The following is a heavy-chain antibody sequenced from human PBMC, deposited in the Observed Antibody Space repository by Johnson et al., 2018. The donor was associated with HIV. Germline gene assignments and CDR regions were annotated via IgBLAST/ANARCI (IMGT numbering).Heavy chain of an antibody. V-gene: IGHV3-72*01. CDR3: ARVGRVYDSSGYAIDAFDI. CDR2: TRNKANSYIT. Sequence: VQLVESGGGLVQPGGSLRLSCAASGFTFSDHYMDWVRQAPGKGLEWVGRTRNKANSYITAYAASVKGRFTISRDDSKNSLYLQMNSLKTEDTAVYYCARVGRVYDSSGYAIDAFDIWGQGTMVTVSS. CDR1: GFTFSDHY. J-gene: IGHJ3*02. D-gene: IGHD3-22*01.